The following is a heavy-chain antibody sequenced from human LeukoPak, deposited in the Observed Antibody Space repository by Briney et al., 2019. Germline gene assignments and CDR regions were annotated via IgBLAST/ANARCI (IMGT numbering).Heavy chain of an antibody. V-gene: IGHV4-61*02. CDR3: ARGYYYHR. CDR1: GGSVSSDNSY. CDR2: IYADGSS. Sequence: SSETLSLTCTVSGGSVSSDNSYWNWIRQPAGEGLEWIGRIYADGSSTYNPSLKSRVTISVDSSKNQFSLRLSSMTAAGTAVYYCARGYYYHRWGQGTLVTVSS. J-gene: IGHJ4*02. D-gene: IGHD3-22*01.